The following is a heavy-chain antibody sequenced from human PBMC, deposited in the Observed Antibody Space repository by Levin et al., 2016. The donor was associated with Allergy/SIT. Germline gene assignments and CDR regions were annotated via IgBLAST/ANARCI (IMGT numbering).Heavy chain of an antibody. CDR3: AREGAVAGYYYYYGMDV. D-gene: IGHD6-19*01. Sequence: SETLSLTCTVSGGSISSYYWSWIRQPPGKGLEWIGYIYHSGSTNYKPSLKSRVTISVDTSKNQFSLQLNSVTPEDTAVYYCAREGAVAGYYYYYGMDVWGQGTTVTVSS. CDR1: GGSISSYY. CDR2: IYHSGST. V-gene: IGHV4-59*12. J-gene: IGHJ6*02.